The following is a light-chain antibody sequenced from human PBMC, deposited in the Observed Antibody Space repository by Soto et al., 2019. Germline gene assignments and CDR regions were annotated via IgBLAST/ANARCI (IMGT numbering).Light chain of an antibody. CDR3: QQSDTFPAT. CDR2: SAS. V-gene: IGKV1D-12*01. CDR1: QGIRSW. J-gene: IGKJ4*01. Sequence: DIQMTQSPSSVSASVGDRVTITCRASQGIRSWLAWYQQKPGKAPKLLLSSASSLQSGVPSRFCGSGSETDFTLTISGLQHEDFANYYCQQSDTFPATFGGGTSVDIK.